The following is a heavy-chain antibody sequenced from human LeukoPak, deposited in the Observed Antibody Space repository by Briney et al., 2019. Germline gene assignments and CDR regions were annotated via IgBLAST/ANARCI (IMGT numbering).Heavy chain of an antibody. CDR1: GFTFSTYP. J-gene: IGHJ4*02. CDR2: IRDSGTT. Sequence: GGSLRLSCAASGFTFSTYPMNWVRQAPGKGLEWISHIRDSGTTEYADSVKGRFTISRDNAKNSLYLQLSSLRGEDTAVYYCARDYDFAFDNWGREPWSPSPQ. D-gene: IGHD3-16*01. V-gene: IGHV3-69-1*01. CDR3: ARDYDFAFDN.